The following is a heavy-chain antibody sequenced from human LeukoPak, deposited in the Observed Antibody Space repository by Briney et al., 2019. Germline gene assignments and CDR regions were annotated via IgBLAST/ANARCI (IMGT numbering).Heavy chain of an antibody. V-gene: IGHV3-23*01. J-gene: IGHJ5*02. CDR1: GFTFSSYW. CDR3: AKDNWNTLDP. Sequence: PGGSLRLSCAASGFTFSSYWMSWVRQAPGKGLEWVSAISGSGGSTYYAASVKGRFTISRDHPKYTLYLQMNSLRAEDTAVYYCAKDNWNTLDPWGQGTLVTVSS. D-gene: IGHD1-1*01. CDR2: ISGSGGST.